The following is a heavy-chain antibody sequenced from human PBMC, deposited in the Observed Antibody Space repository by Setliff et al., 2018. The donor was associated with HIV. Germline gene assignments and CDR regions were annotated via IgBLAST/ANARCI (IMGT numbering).Heavy chain of an antibody. V-gene: IGHV4-34*12. J-gene: IGHJ3*02. Sequence: PSETLSLTCAVYGGTFSNYYWTWIRQSPGKGLEWIGEIVDSGSATYNPSLRSRVSISLDTSKRQFSLKLSSVTVADSAVYYCARDRSSWSGGPNDAFDIWGPGTMVTVSS. D-gene: IGHD6-13*01. CDR2: IVDSGSA. CDR1: GGTFSNYY. CDR3: ARDRSSWSGGPNDAFDI.